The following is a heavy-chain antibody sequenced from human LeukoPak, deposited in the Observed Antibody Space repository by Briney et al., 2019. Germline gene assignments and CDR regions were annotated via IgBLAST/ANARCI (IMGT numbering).Heavy chain of an antibody. Sequence: GGSLRLSCAASGFTFDDYAMHWVRQAPGKGLEWVSGISWNSGSMDHADSVKGRFTISRDNAKNSLYLQMNSLRAEDTAVYYCARSPGDYWGQGTLVTVSS. CDR2: ISWNSGSM. V-gene: IGHV3-9*01. D-gene: IGHD5-24*01. J-gene: IGHJ4*02. CDR1: GFTFDDYA. CDR3: ARSPGDY.